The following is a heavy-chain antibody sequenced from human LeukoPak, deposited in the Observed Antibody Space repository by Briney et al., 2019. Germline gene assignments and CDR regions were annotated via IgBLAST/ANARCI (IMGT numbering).Heavy chain of an antibody. D-gene: IGHD1-26*01. CDR2: IYTSGST. J-gene: IGHJ4*02. CDR3: ARDSTPPGIVGATRYDY. V-gene: IGHV4-4*07. CDR1: GCSISSYY. Sequence: SGTLSLTCTVSGCSISSYYWSWIRQPAGKGLEWIGRIYTSGSTNYNPSLKSRVTMSVDTSKNQFSLKLSSVTAADTAVYYCARDSTPPGIVGATRYDYWGQGTLVTVSS.